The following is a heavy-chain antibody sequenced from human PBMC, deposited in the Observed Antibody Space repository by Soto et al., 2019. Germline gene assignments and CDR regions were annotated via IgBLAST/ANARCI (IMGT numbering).Heavy chain of an antibody. V-gene: IGHV4-34*01. CDR1: GGSFSGYY. J-gene: IGHJ4*02. Sequence: SETLSLTCAVYGGSFSGYYWSWMRQPPGKGLEWIGEINHRGSTNYNPSLKSRVTISVDTSKNQFSLKLSSVTAADTAVYYCARYSSSTGEYFDYWGQGTLVTVSS. D-gene: IGHD6-6*01. CDR3: ARYSSSTGEYFDY. CDR2: INHRGST.